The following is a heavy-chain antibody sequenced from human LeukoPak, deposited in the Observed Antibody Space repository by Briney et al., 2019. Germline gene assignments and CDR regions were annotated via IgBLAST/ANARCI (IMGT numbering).Heavy chain of an antibody. J-gene: IGHJ6*02. CDR3: ARVPLLWFGEFAYYYYGMDV. CDR2: ISSSSSYI. D-gene: IGHD3-10*01. Sequence: GGSLRLSCAVFGVAVSSNYMNWVRQAPGKGLEWVSSISSSSSYIYYADSVKGRFTISRDNAKNSLYLQMNSLRAEDTAVYCCARVPLLWFGEFAYYYYGMDVWGQGTTVTVSS. CDR1: GVAVSSNY. V-gene: IGHV3-21*01.